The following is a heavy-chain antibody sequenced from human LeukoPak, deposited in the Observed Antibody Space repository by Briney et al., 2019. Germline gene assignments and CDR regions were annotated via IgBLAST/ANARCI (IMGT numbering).Heavy chain of an antibody. D-gene: IGHD3-22*01. Sequence: SQTLSLTCTVSGGSISSGDYYWRWIRQPPGKGLDWIEYIYYSWSTYYNPSLKSRVTISVDTSKNQFSLKLSSVTAADTAVYYWAREVNYYDSSGYYDYWGQGTLVTVSS. J-gene: IGHJ4*02. CDR3: AREVNYYDSSGYYDY. CDR1: GGSISSGDYY. V-gene: IGHV4-30-4*01. CDR2: IYYSWST.